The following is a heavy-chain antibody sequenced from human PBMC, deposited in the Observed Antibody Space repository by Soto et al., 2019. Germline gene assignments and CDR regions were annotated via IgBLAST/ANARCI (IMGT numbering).Heavy chain of an antibody. CDR1: GFTFSSYA. CDR2: ISYDGSNK. Sequence: GGSLRLSCAASGFTFSSYAMHWVRQAPGKGLEWVAVISYDGSNKYYADSVKGRFTISRDNSKNTLYLQMNSLRAEDTAVYYCARDGIAAAGEPNWFDPWGQGTLVTVSS. D-gene: IGHD6-13*01. V-gene: IGHV3-30-3*01. CDR3: ARDGIAAAGEPNWFDP. J-gene: IGHJ5*02.